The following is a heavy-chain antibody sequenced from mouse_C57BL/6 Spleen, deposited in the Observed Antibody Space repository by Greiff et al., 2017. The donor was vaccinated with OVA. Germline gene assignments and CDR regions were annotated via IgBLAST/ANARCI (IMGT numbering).Heavy chain of an antibody. CDR2: ISSGSSTI. Sequence: EVQRVESGGGLVKPGGSLKLSCAASGFTFSDYGMHWVRQAPEKGLEWVAYISSGSSTIYYADTVKGRFTISRDNAKNTLFLQMTSLRSEDTAMYYCARARHYDYDEYYFDYWGQGTTLTVSS. V-gene: IGHV5-17*01. D-gene: IGHD2-4*01. CDR1: GFTFSDYG. CDR3: ARARHYDYDEYYFDY. J-gene: IGHJ2*01.